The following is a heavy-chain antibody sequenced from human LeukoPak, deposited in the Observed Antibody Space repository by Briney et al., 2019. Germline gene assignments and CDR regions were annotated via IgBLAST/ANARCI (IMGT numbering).Heavy chain of an antibody. Sequence: GGSLRLYCAPSAFIFSYYWMSWGRQAPGKGLEWVANINQDGSEKRYVDSAKGRFTISRDNAENLLYLQMNNLRAEDTAVYYCAREGGSGWYSGWFDPWGQGTLVTVSS. CDR2: INQDGSEK. J-gene: IGHJ5*02. CDR3: AREGGSGWYSGWFDP. D-gene: IGHD6-19*01. CDR1: AFIFSYYW. V-gene: IGHV3-7*03.